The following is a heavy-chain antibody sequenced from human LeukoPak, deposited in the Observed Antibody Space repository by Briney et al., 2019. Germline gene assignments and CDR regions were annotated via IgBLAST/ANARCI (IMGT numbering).Heavy chain of an antibody. J-gene: IGHJ4*02. D-gene: IGHD6-13*01. V-gene: IGHV3-23*01. CDR2: ISISGGST. CDR1: GFTFSSYP. Sequence: GGSLRLSCVASGFTFSSYPMSWVRHGPGTGLEWVSGISISGGSTFYADPVKGRFTISRDNSKNTLYLQMNSLRAEDTAVYYCAKDLYSSSWWGQGTLVTVSS. CDR3: AKDLYSSSW.